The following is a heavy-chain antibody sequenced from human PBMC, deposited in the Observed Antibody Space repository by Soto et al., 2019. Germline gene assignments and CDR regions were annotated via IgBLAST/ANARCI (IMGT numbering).Heavy chain of an antibody. Sequence: PSETLSLTCAVYGGSFSGYYWTWIRQPPGTGLEWIGEINHSGSTNYNPSLKSRVTISVDTSKNQFSLKLTSVTAADTAVYYCAREKLTGLFDYCGQGTLVTVSS. V-gene: IGHV4-34*01. CDR3: AREKLTGLFDY. CDR2: INHSGST. J-gene: IGHJ4*02. D-gene: IGHD3-9*01. CDR1: GGSFSGYY.